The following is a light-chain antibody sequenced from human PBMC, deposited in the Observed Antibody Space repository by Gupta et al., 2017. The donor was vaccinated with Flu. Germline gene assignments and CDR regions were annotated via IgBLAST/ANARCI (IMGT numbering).Light chain of an antibody. J-gene: IGKJ4*01. CDR3: MQNLHSPKT. Sequence: VTPGEPASISCRSSQGLLHSNGNTSLDWYVQKPGQAPQLLLYLVSQRASGVPDRFSGSGSGTDFTLKISRVEAEEVGVYYCMQNLHSPKTFGRGTKVDIK. CDR1: QGLLHSNGNTS. CDR2: LVS. V-gene: IGKV2-28*01.